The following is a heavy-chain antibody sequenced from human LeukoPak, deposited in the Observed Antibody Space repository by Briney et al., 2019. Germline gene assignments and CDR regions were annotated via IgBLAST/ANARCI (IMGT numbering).Heavy chain of an antibody. Sequence: SQTLSLTCTVSAGSISSYCWSWIRQPAGKGLEWIGRIYTSGSTNYNPSLKSRVTMSVDTSRNQFSPKLSSVTAADTAVYYCARETIIVGATTFFDYWGQGTLVTVSS. V-gene: IGHV4-4*07. D-gene: IGHD1-26*01. CDR2: IYTSGST. J-gene: IGHJ4*02. CDR3: ARETIIVGATTFFDY. CDR1: AGSISSYC.